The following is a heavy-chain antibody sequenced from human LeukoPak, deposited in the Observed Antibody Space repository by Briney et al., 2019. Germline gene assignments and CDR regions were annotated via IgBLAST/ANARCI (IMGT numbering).Heavy chain of an antibody. V-gene: IGHV3-23*01. D-gene: IGHD7-27*01. J-gene: IGHJ4*02. CDR3: ATGESNWDYYFDY. CDR1: GFTYSSYA. Sequence: GGPLRLSCAASGFTYSSYAMSWVRQAPGKGLEWVSAISSSGGSTYYADSVKGRFTISRDNSKNTLFLQMNSLRAEDTAVYYCATGESNWDYYFDYWGRGTLVTVSS. CDR2: ISSSGGST.